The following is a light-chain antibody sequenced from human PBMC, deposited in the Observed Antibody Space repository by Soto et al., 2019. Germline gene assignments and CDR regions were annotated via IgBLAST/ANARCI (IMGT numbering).Light chain of an antibody. CDR3: QQYDYSRT. J-gene: IGKJ1*01. V-gene: IGKV1-5*01. CDR1: QSIAAS. CDR2: DVP. Sequence: DVPMTQSPSTLSAPVGDSVTITCRASQSIAASLAWKQLKPGEAPNLLIFDVPNLESGVPSRFSGSGSGTEFSLTIRSLHPDYFATYYCQQYDYSRTFGQGTKVEIK.